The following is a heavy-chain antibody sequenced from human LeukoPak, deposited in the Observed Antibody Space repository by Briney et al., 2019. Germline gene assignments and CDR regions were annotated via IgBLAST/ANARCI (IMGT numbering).Heavy chain of an antibody. V-gene: IGHV3-74*01. CDR3: ARDLNLYYDSSGYSY. CDR1: GFTLSSYW. CDR2: INSDGSST. Sequence: PGGSLRLSCAASGFTLSSYWMHWVRQAPGKGLVWVSRINSDGSSTSYADSVKGRFTISRDNAKNTPYLQMNSLRAEDTAVYYCARDLNLYYDSSGYSYWGQGTLVTVSS. J-gene: IGHJ4*02. D-gene: IGHD3-22*01.